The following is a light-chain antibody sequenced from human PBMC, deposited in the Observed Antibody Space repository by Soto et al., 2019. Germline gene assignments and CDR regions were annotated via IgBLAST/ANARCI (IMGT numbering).Light chain of an antibody. V-gene: IGLV1-44*01. CDR2: SNN. J-gene: IGLJ2*01. CDR3: AAWDGSLNGVV. CDR1: SSNIGSKT. Sequence: QSVLTQPPSASGTPGQRVTISCSGSSSNIGSKTVNWYQQLPGTAPKLLIYSNNQRPSGVPDRFSGSKSGTSASLAISGLQSEDEADYYCAAWDGSLNGVVFGGGSKLTVL.